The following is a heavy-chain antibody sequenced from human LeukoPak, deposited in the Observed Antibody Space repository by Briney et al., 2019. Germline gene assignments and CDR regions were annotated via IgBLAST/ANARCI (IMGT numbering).Heavy chain of an antibody. Sequence: GESLKISCQASGYTFTNNWISWLRQMPEKGLEWMGRINPTDSTTNYSPSFQGHVTISVDKSIGTAYLQWSSLKASDTAIYYCARGSGWCDYWGQGALVTVSS. CDR2: INPTDSTT. D-gene: IGHD6-19*01. CDR3: ARGSGWCDY. J-gene: IGHJ4*02. CDR1: GYTFTNNW. V-gene: IGHV5-10-1*01.